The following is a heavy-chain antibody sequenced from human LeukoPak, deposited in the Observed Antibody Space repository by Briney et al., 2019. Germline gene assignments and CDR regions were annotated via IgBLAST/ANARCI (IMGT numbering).Heavy chain of an antibody. V-gene: IGHV1-18*01. CDR3: ARDCIGCHGFDY. CDR1: GYTFTNYG. Sequence: ASVNVSCKASGYTFTNYGITWVRQAPGQGLEWMGWVSAYGDNTNYVQKIQGRVTMTTDTSTSTACMELRSLRSDDTAVYYCARDCIGCHGFDYWGQGTLVTVSS. CDR2: VSAYGDNT. D-gene: IGHD2-15*01. J-gene: IGHJ4*02.